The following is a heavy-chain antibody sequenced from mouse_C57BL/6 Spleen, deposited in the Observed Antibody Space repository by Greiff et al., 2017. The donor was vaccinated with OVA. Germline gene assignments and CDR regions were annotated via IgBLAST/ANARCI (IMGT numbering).Heavy chain of an antibody. J-gene: IGHJ4*01. D-gene: IGHD2-1*01. CDR3: ARWDGNFPYYYAMDY. CDR2: IYPGSGST. V-gene: IGHV1-55*01. Sequence: LQQPGAELVKPGASVKMSCKASGYTFTSYWITWVKQRPGQGLEWIGDIYPGSGSTNYNEKFKSKATLTVDTSSSTAYMQLSSLTSEDSAVYYCARWDGNFPYYYAMDYWGQGTSVTVSS. CDR1: GYTFTSYW.